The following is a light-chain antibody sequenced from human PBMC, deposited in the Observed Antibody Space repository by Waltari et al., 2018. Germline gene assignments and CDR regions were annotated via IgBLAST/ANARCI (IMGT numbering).Light chain of an antibody. CDR2: GQN. CDR1: TTSKFY. J-gene: IGLJ3*02. V-gene: IGLV3-19*01. CDR3: NGRDISSNHVL. Sequence: SSELAQDPAVSVALGQTVTITCPGDTTSKFYATWYQQKPGKAPLLVIYGQNNRPSGIPDRFSGSNSGTTASLTISETRAEDEADYYCNGRDISSNHVLFGGGTKLTV.